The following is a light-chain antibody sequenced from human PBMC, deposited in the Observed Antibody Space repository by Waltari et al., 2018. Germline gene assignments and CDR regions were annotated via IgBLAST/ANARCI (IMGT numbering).Light chain of an antibody. J-gene: IGLJ2*01. CDR3: SSYTSTNTLR. Sequence: QSALTQPASVSGSTGQSITISCTGTSSDIGAYDYVSWYQQHPGKAPKLMIYDVTNRPSVVSHRFSGSKSGNTASLTISGLQAEDEADYYCSSYTSTNTLRFGGGTMLTVL. CDR2: DVT. CDR1: SSDIGAYDY. V-gene: IGLV2-14*03.